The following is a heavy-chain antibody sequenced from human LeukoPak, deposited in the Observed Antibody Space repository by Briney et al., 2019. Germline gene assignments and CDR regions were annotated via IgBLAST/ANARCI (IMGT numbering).Heavy chain of an antibody. CDR2: IWSDGTNK. J-gene: IGHJ6*03. CDR1: GFTFSDYG. V-gene: IGHV3-33*03. Sequence: PGGSLRLSCAAAGFTFSDYGMHWVRQAPGQGLEWVAVIWSDGTNKRHAESVKGRFAISRDDSKNTLYLQMNGLRVEDTAVYYCAKRGSYSSSSRDYYYMDVWGKGTTVTVSS. D-gene: IGHD6-6*01. CDR3: AKRGSYSSSSRDYYYMDV.